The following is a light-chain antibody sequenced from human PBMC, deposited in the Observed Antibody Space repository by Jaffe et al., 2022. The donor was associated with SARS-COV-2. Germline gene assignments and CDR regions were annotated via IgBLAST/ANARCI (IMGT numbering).Light chain of an antibody. CDR3: CSRDLSGKLVI. J-gene: IGLJ2*01. CDR1: SLKYFY. V-gene: IGLV3-19*01. Sequence: SSEVTQDPVLSVALGQTATITCRGDSLKYFYTSWYQQKPGQAPTLLIYNRNDRASGIPDRFSGSYSGTTASLIITGAQAEDEADYYCCSRDLSGKLVIFGGGTKLTVL. CDR2: NRN.